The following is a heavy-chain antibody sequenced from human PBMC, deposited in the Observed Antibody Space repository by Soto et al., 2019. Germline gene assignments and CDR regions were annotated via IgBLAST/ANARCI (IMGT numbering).Heavy chain of an antibody. CDR3: ARENEQLVFVY. Sequence: ASVKVSCKASGYTFTTYAMHWVRQAPGQSLEWMGWINPGNGDTKYSQEFQGRVTITRDTSASTAYMELSSLRSEDTAVYYCARENEQLVFVYWGQGTLVTVSS. D-gene: IGHD6-13*01. V-gene: IGHV1-3*01. CDR1: GYTFTTYA. J-gene: IGHJ4*02. CDR2: INPGNGDT.